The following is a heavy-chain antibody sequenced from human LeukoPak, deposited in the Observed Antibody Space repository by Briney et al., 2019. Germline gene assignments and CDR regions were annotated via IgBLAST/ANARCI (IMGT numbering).Heavy chain of an antibody. CDR3: AKDESQEG. Sequence: GGSLSLSCAASVFTYRSYAMSRVRPAPGKGLEWVSAISGSGGSTYYADSVKGRLTISRDNSKNTLYLEMKSLRAEDTAVYYCAKDESQEGWGKWTTVTVSA. J-gene: IGHJ6*04. CDR2: ISGSGGST. V-gene: IGHV3-23*01. CDR1: VFTYRSYA.